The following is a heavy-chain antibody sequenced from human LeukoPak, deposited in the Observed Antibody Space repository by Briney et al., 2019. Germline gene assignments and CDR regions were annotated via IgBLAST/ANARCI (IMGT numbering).Heavy chain of an antibody. CDR3: ARVLGGGDFGFDY. Sequence: GGSLRLSCAASGFIFTDYYMSWIRQAPGKGLEWVANIKQDGSEKYYVDSVKGRFTISRDNAKNSLYLQMNSLRAEDTAVYYCARVLGGGDFGFDYWGQGTLVTVSS. D-gene: IGHD2-21*02. CDR2: IKQDGSEK. CDR1: GFIFTDYY. V-gene: IGHV3-7*01. J-gene: IGHJ4*02.